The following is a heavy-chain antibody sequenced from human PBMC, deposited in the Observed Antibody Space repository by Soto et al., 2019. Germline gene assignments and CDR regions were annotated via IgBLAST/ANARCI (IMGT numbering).Heavy chain of an antibody. CDR1: GGSISSYY. V-gene: IGHV4-59*08. Sequence: PSETLSLTCTVSGGSISSYYWSWIRQPPGKGLEWIGYIYYSGSTNYNPSLKSRVTISVDTSKNQFSLRLRSVTAADTAVYYCARQFLSASFYYSSRKYSVGYLEYWGQGILVTVSS. J-gene: IGHJ4*02. D-gene: IGHD3-10*01. CDR2: IYYSGST. CDR3: ARQFLSASFYYSSRKYSVGYLEY.